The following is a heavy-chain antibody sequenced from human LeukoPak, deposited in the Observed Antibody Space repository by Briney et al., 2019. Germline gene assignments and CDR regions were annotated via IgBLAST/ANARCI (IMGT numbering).Heavy chain of an antibody. CDR1: GFTFSSYA. J-gene: IGHJ6*03. V-gene: IGHV3-30*04. Sequence: PGGSLRLSCAASGFTFSSYAMHWVRQAPGKGLEWVAVISYDGSNKYYADSVKGRFTISRDNSKNTLHLQMNSLRAEDTAVYYCARASRFGEFENYYMDVWGKGTTVTVSS. CDR3: ARASRFGEFENYYMDV. D-gene: IGHD3-10*01. CDR2: ISYDGSNK.